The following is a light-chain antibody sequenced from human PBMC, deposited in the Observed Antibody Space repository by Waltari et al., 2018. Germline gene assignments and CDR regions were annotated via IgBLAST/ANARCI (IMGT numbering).Light chain of an antibody. CDR1: SLRNYY. CDR3: NSRDSGSSPVRK. CDR2: GKN. Sequence: SSKLTQDPAVSVALGQTVRITCHGESLRNYYASWYQQKPGKAPILVLYGKNNRPSGIPDRFSGSSSGNTSSLTITGAQAEDEADYYCNSRDSGSSPVRKFGGGTKLTV. J-gene: IGLJ3*02. V-gene: IGLV3-19*01.